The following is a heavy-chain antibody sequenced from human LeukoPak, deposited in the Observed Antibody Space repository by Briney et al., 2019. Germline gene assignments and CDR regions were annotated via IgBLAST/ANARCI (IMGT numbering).Heavy chain of an antibody. CDR2: ISSSSSTI. CDR1: GFTFSSYS. Sequence: GGSLRLSCAASGFTFSSYSMNWVRQAPGKGLEWVSYISSSSSTIYYADSVKGRFTISRDNAKNSLYLQMNSLRAEDTAVYYCAYHYYDSSGYSNFDYWGQGTLVTVSS. J-gene: IGHJ4*02. D-gene: IGHD3-22*01. V-gene: IGHV3-48*01. CDR3: AYHYYDSSGYSNFDY.